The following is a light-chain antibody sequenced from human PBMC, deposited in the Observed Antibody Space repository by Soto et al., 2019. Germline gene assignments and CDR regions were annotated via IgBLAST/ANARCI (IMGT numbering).Light chain of an antibody. CDR3: SSYTSSRTLQV. V-gene: IGLV2-14*01. J-gene: IGLJ1*01. Sequence: QSALTQPASVSGSPGQSITISCTGTSSDVGGYNYVSWYQQHPGKAPKLMIYDVSTRPSGVSNRFSGSNYGNTASLTISGLQAEDEADYYCSSYTSSRTLQVFGTGTKVTVL. CDR2: DVS. CDR1: SSDVGGYNY.